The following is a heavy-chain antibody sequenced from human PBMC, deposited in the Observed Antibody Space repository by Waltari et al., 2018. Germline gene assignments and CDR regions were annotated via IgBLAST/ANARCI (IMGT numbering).Heavy chain of an antibody. J-gene: IGHJ6*02. V-gene: IGHV4-39*01. D-gene: IGHD2-15*01. Sequence: QLQLQESGPGLVKPSETLSLTCTVSGGSISSSSYYWGWIRQPPGKGLGWIGSIYYSGSTYYNPSLKSRVTISVDTSKNQFSLKLSSVTAADTAVYYCARQSVVAATTRAYYYYYGMDVWGQGTTVTVSS. CDR1: GGSISSSSYY. CDR3: ARQSVVAATTRAYYYYYGMDV. CDR2: IYYSGST.